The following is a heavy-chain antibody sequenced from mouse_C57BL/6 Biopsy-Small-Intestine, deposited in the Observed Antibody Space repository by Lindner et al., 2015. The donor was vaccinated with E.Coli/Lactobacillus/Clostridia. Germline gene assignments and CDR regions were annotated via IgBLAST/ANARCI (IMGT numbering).Heavy chain of an antibody. CDR2: INARDGNT. D-gene: IGHD1-1*01. J-gene: IGHJ3*01. CDR1: GYTFTSYT. CDR3: ARDHRVVLLGSFDS. Sequence: SVKVSCKASGYTFTSYTIHWVRQAPGQRLEWMGWINARDGNTKFSQKFQGRVTITRDTSASTAYMELSSLRSEDTAVYYCARDHRVVLLGSFDSWGQGTLVTVS. V-gene: IGHV1-4*01.